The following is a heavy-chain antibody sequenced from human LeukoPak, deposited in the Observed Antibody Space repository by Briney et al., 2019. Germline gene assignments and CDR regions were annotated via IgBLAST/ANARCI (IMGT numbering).Heavy chain of an antibody. V-gene: IGHV3-48*02. CDR2: ISSSSSTI. D-gene: IGHD1-26*01. CDR1: GFTFSSYS. CDR3: ARARRIVGATVYFDY. J-gene: IGHJ4*02. Sequence: PGGSLRLSCAASGFTFSSYSMNWVRQAPGKGLEWVSYISSSSSTIYYADSAKGRFTISRDNAKNSLYLQMNSLRDEDTAVYYCARARRIVGATVYFDYWGQGTLVTVSS.